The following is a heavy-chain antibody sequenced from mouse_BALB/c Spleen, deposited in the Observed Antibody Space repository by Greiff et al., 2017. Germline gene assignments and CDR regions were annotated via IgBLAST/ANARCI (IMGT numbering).Heavy chain of an antibody. CDR1: GFTFTDYY. Sequence: EVKLVESGGGLVQPGGSLRLSCATSGFTFTDYYMSWVRQPPGKALEWLGFISNKANSYTTEYSASVKVRFTISRDNSQSILYLQMITLRAEDSATEYCARDGGLRRYIDDRGQGTPLT. D-gene: IGHD1-1*01. CDR3: ARDGGLRRYIDD. CDR2: ISNKANSYTT. V-gene: IGHV7-3*02. J-gene: IGHJ2*01.